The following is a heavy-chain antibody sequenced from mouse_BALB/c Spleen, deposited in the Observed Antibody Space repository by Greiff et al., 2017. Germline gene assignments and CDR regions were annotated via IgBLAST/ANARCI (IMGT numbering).Heavy chain of an antibody. CDR2: IDPFNGGT. CDR1: GYSFTSYY. D-gene: IGHD1-1*01. Sequence: VHVKQSGPELMKPGASVKISCKASGYSFTSYYMHWVKQSHGKSLEWIGYIDPFNGGTSYNQKFKGKATLTVDKSSSTAYMHLSSLTSEDSAVYYCARSGLLPFDYWGQGTTLTVSS. V-gene: IGHV1S135*01. CDR3: ARSGLLPFDY. J-gene: IGHJ2*01.